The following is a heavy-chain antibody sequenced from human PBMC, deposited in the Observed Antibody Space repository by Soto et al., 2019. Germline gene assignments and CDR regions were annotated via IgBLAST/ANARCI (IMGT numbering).Heavy chain of an antibody. V-gene: IGHV3-23*01. D-gene: IGHD3-16*01. CDR3: AKRGIGAYFDY. CDR2: ISGSGDST. J-gene: IGHJ4*02. CDR1: GFIFSSYA. Sequence: GGSLRLSCAASGFIFSSYAMSWVRQAPGKGLEWVSVISGSGDSTYFAESVKGRFTISRDNSKNTLYLQMNSLRAEDTAIYYCAKRGIGAYFDYWGQGTLVTVSS.